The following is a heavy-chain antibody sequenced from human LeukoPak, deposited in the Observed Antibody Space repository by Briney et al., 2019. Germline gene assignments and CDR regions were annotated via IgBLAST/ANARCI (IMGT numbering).Heavy chain of an antibody. CDR2: ISAYNGNT. J-gene: IGHJ4*02. CDR1: GYTFTSYG. V-gene: IGHV1-18*01. D-gene: IGHD6-13*01. Sequence: ASVKVSCKASGYTFTSYGISWVRQAPGQGLEWMGWISAYNGNTNYAQKLQGRVTMTTDTSTSTAYMELRGLRSDDTAVHYCARMSSSWPTFDYWGQGTLVTVSS. CDR3: ARMSSSWPTFDY.